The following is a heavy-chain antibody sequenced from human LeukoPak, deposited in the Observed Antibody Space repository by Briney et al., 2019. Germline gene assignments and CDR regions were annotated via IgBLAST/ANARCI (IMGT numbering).Heavy chain of an antibody. Sequence: PGGSLRLSYAASGFTFSGYSVNWVRQAPGKGLEWVSSISRSSSYIYYADSVKGRFTISRDNAKNSLYLQMNSLRAEDTAVYYCARNREYSNNWYSFDYWGQGTLVTVSS. CDR1: GFTFSGYS. CDR2: ISRSSSYI. V-gene: IGHV3-21*01. J-gene: IGHJ4*02. D-gene: IGHD6-13*01. CDR3: ARNREYSNNWYSFDY.